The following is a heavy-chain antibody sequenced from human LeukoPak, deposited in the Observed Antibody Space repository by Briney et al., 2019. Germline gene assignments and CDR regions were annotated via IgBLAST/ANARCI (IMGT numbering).Heavy chain of an antibody. Sequence: GGSLRLSCAASGFTFSSYAMSWVRQAPGKGLEWVSAISGSGGRTHYADSVKGRFTISRDNSKNTLYLQMNSLRAEDTALYYCAKDISLRSRLTYYFNYWGQGTLVTVSS. J-gene: IGHJ4*02. CDR1: GFTFSSYA. D-gene: IGHD4-17*01. CDR3: AKDISLRSRLTYYFNY. CDR2: ISGSGGRT. V-gene: IGHV3-23*01.